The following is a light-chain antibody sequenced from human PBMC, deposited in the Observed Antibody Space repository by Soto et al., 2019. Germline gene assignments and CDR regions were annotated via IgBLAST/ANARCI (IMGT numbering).Light chain of an antibody. CDR3: QKYVNAPKT. CDR1: QGISNY. J-gene: IGKJ2*01. CDR2: GAS. Sequence: DIQMTQSPSSLSASVGDRVNITCRASQGISNYLAWYQQKPGKVPKLLIYGASALQSGVPSRFIGSGSGTDFTLTISSLQPEDAATYYCQKYVNAPKTFGQGTNLEIK. V-gene: IGKV1-27*01.